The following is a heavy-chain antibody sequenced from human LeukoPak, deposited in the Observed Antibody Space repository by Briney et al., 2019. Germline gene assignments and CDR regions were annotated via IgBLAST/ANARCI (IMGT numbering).Heavy chain of an antibody. CDR1: GFTFSSYS. CDR3: ARDWTIVVVPAAWGYYYGMDV. Sequence: GGSLRLSCAASGFTFSSYSMNWVRQAPGKGLEWVSSISSSSSYIYYADSVKGRFTISRDNAENSLYLQMNSLRAEDTAVYCCARDWTIVVVPAAWGYYYGMDVWGKGTTVTVSS. CDR2: ISSSSSYI. J-gene: IGHJ6*04. V-gene: IGHV3-21*01. D-gene: IGHD2-2*01.